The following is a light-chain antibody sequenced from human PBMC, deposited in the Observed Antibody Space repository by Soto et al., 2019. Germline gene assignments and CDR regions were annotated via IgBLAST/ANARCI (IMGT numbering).Light chain of an antibody. CDR2: TVS. J-gene: IGKJ4*01. CDR1: HSVLDSDDGNTY. CDR3: MQRIEFPLT. Sequence: DIVMTQTPLSLPVTPGEPASISCWCIHSVLDSDDGNTYLDWYLQKPGQSPQLLIYTVSYRASGVPDRFSGSGSGTDFTLKISRVEAEDVGVYYCMQRIEFPLTFGGGTKVDIK. V-gene: IGKV2-40*01.